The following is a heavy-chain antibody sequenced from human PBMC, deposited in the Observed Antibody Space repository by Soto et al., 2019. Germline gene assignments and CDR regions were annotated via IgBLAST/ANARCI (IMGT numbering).Heavy chain of an antibody. CDR2: IIPTFGRT. CDR1: VDTFSSYA. Sequence: SVKVSCKASVDTFSSYAISWVRQAPGKGLEWMGKIIPTFGRTNYAQKFQGRLTISADDSTSTDYMELTSLESDDTAVYYCARDPLSSFAMDVWGQGTTVTSP. J-gene: IGHJ6*02. D-gene: IGHD3-10*02. V-gene: IGHV1-69*13. CDR3: ARDPLSSFAMDV.